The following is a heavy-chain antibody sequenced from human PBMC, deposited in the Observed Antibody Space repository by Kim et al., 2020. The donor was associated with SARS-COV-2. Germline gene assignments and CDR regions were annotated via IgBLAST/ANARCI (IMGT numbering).Heavy chain of an antibody. D-gene: IGHD4-17*01. V-gene: IGHV3-7*01. Sequence: ETYPVDSGRGRFTMSRDNATKSLSLQMNNLGGEDTAVYYCARDYGRSFDLWGQGTLVTVSS. CDR3: ARDYGRSFDL. J-gene: IGHJ4*02. CDR2: ET.